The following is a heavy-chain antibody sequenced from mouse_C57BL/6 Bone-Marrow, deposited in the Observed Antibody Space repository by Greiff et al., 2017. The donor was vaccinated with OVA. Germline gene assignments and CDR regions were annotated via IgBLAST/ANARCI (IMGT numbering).Heavy chain of an antibody. V-gene: IGHV5-6*01. CDR1: GFTFSSYG. CDR2: ISSGGSYT. CDR3: ARHGRGITTGYYLDY. Sequence: DVQLVESGGDLVKPGGSLKLSCAASGFTFSSYGMSWVRQTPDKRLEWVATISSGGSYTYYPDSVKGRFTISRDNAKNTLYLQMSSLKSEDTAMYYCARHGRGITTGYYLDYWGQGTTLTVSS. D-gene: IGHD2-4*01. J-gene: IGHJ2*01.